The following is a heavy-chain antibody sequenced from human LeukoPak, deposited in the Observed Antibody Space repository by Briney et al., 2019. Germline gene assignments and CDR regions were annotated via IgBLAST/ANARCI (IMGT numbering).Heavy chain of an antibody. V-gene: IGHV3-30*03. Sequence: PGGSLRLSCAASGFSFSDAWMSWVRQIPGKGLEWVAVISYDGSNKYYADSVKSRFTISRDNAKNSLYLQMNSLRAEDTAVYYCASPGRDLYDSTDCWGQGTLVTVSS. D-gene: IGHD3-22*01. J-gene: IGHJ4*02. CDR3: ASPGRDLYDSTDC. CDR1: GFSFSDAW. CDR2: ISYDGSNK.